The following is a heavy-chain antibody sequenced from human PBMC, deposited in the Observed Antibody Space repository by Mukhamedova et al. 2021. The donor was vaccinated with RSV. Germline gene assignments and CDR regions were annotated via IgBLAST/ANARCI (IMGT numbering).Heavy chain of an antibody. D-gene: IGHD3-22*01. CDR3: GRFNYYDTGGYPLGTDY. Sequence: GGSAETAASVKGRFTISRDDSRSIAYLQMNSLKSEDTAVYYCGRFNYYDTGGYPLGTDYWGQGTLVTVSS. J-gene: IGHJ4*02. CDR2: GGSA. V-gene: IGHV3-49*02.